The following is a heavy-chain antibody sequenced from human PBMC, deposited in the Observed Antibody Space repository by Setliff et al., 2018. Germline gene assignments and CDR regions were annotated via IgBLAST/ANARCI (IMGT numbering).Heavy chain of an antibody. Sequence: ASVKVSCKASGYSLTRYYMHWVRQAPGQGLEWMGIINPGGGSASYAEKFQGRVTMTRDTSTNTVYMDLSSLRDDDTAVYYCAREVSTGENSGCDIWGQGTMVTVSS. CDR2: INPGGGSA. D-gene: IGHD3-9*01. CDR3: AREVSTGENSGCDI. V-gene: IGHV1-46*01. J-gene: IGHJ3*02. CDR1: GYSLTRYY.